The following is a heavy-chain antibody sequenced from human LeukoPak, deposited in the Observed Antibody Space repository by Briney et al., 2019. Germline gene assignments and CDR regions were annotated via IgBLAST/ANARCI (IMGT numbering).Heavy chain of an antibody. D-gene: IGHD3-3*01. Sequence: PGESLKISCKGSGYTLSSYWIGWVRQMPGKGLEWMGIIYPGDSDTRYSPSLQGQVTISVDTSIGTAYLQWSSLKASDTATYYCARQNDFRLDYWGQGTLVTVSS. CDR3: ARQNDFRLDY. V-gene: IGHV5-51*01. CDR1: GYTLSSYW. CDR2: IYPGDSDT. J-gene: IGHJ4*02.